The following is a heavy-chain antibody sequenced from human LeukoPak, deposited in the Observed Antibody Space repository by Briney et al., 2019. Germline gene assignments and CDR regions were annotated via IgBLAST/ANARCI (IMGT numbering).Heavy chain of an antibody. V-gene: IGHV3-21*01. D-gene: IGHD2-2*01. CDR2: ISSSSSYI. Sequence: PGGSLRLSCAASGFTFSSYSMNWVRQAPGKGLEWVPSISSSSSYIYYADSVKGRFTISRDNAKNSLYLQMNSLRAEDTAVYYCARAGYCSSTSPCIMDVWGQGTTVTVSS. J-gene: IGHJ6*02. CDR1: GFTFSSYS. CDR3: ARAGYCSSTSPCIMDV.